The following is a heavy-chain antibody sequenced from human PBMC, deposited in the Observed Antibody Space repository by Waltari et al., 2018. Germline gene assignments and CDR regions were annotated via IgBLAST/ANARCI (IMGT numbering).Heavy chain of an antibody. CDR2: ISSSSSTR. D-gene: IGHD1-26*01. Sequence: EVQLVESGGGLVQPGGSLRLSCAASGFTFSSYSMNWVRQAPGKGLGWVSYISSSSSTRDYAGSTKGRFIISRDNAKTALYQQRNSLRAEDTAVYYCARVRSGGNDYWGQGTLVTVSS. V-gene: IGHV3-48*01. CDR3: ARVRSGGNDY. J-gene: IGHJ4*02. CDR1: GFTFSSYS.